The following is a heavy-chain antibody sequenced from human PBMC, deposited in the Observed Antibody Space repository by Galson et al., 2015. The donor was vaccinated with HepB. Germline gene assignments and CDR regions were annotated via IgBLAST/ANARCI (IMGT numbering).Heavy chain of an antibody. CDR3: ARDRTVTTERDYYYYYPMDV. CDR1: GYTFSRYG. D-gene: IGHD4-17*01. J-gene: IGHJ6*02. V-gene: IGHV1-18*04. Sequence: SVKVSCKASGYTFSRYGFSWVRQAPRQRLEWMGWISTYNGEIRYAQKFQGRITMTTDASTNTAYMELRTLRLDDTAFYFCARDRTVTTERDYYYYYPMDVWGQGTTVTVS. CDR2: ISTYNGEI.